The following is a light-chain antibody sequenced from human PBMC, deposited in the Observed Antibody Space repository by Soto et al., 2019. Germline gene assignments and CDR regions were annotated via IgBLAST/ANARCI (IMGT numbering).Light chain of an antibody. CDR3: HQNYDLPWT. J-gene: IGKJ2*02. Sequence: EIALTQSPASLSLSPGESVTLPCRTSQTISGNYLSWYQRRPGQAPRLLIFGASIRATDIPARFSGSGSGRDFTLAITSLEPEDFAVYYCHQNYDLPWTFGQGTKLEMK. CDR2: GAS. CDR1: QTISGNY. V-gene: IGKV3D-7*01.